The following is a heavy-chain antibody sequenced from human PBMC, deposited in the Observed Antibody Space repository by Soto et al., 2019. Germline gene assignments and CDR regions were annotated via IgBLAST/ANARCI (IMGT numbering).Heavy chain of an antibody. Sequence: EVQLLESGGGLVQPGRSLRLSCAASGFTFSNYAMSWVRQAPGQGLDWGSAISGSGGTTYYADSVKGRFTISSDNSKNKVFLQMNSLRAEDAAVYFCAKFFVEAGSNSGWPWSFHYWGQGTLVTVSS. CDR2: ISGSGGTT. CDR3: AKFFVEAGSNSGWPWSFHY. V-gene: IGHV3-23*01. J-gene: IGHJ4*02. CDR1: GFTFSNYA. D-gene: IGHD6-25*01.